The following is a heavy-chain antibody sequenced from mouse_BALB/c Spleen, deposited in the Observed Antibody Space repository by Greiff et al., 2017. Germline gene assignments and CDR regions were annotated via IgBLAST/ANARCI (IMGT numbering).Heavy chain of an antibody. Sequence: EVHLVESGGGLVKPGGSLKLSCAASGFAFSSYDMSWVRQTPEKRLEWVAYISSGGGSTYYPDTVKGRFTISRDNAKNTLYLQMSSLKSEDTAMYYCARQEGFFAYWGQGTLVTVSA. V-gene: IGHV5-12-1*01. J-gene: IGHJ3*01. CDR1: GFAFSSYD. CDR3: ARQEGFFAY. CDR2: ISSGGGST.